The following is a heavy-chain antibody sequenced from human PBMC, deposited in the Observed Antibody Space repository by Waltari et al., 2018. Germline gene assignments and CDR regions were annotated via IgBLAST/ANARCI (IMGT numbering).Heavy chain of an antibody. D-gene: IGHD3-10*01. V-gene: IGHV4-34*02. CDR3: ARGRSTQVRARLGRDSEWYDHYYTDV. Sequence: QVQLQQWGAGQLKPSETLSLTCAVYGGSVTDYSYTWILQAPGQGLEWIGELIQGGTSKSNPSLKSRVTMSLDTSKNQFSLSLRSVTAADTAVYYCARGRSTQVRARLGRDSEWYDHYYTDVWGKGTRVTVSS. CDR2: LIQGGTS. J-gene: IGHJ6*03. CDR1: GGSVTDYS.